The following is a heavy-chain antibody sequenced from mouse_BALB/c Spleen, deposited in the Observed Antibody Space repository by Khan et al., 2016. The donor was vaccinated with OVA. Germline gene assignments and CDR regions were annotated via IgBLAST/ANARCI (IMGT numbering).Heavy chain of an antibody. D-gene: IGHD2-4*01. V-gene: IGHV3-2*02. CDR3: TRKDYYDYDPFPY. CDR1: GYSITSEYA. Sequence: EVQLQESGPGLVKPSQSLSLTCTVTGYSITSEYAWKWIRQFPGNKLEWMGHINYSGNTRYNPSLKSRISITRDTSKNQFFLQLNSVTTEDTATYYCTRKDYYDYDPFPYWGQGTLVTVSA. CDR2: INYSGNT. J-gene: IGHJ3*01.